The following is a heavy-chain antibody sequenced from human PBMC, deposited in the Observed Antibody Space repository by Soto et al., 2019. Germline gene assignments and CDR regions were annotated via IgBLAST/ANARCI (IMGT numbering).Heavy chain of an antibody. Sequence: SETLSLTCTVSVGSISSYYWSLIRQPPGKGLEWIGYIYYSGSTNYNPSLKSRVTISVDTSKNQFSLKLSSVTAADTAVYYCARDSSSGYSYYFDYWGQGTMVTVSS. J-gene: IGHJ4*02. CDR1: VGSISSYY. CDR3: ARDSSSGYSYYFDY. CDR2: IYYSGST. V-gene: IGHV4-59*01. D-gene: IGHD5-18*01.